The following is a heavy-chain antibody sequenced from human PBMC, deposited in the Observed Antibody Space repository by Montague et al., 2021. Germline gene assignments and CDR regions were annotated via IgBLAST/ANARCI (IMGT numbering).Heavy chain of an antibody. V-gene: IGHV3-30*04. CDR3: ARDQVWPIAAAGTSYSYYAMDV. Sequence: SLRLSCAASGFTFSSYGMHWVRQAPGKGLEWVTLISYDGSNKDYADSVKGRFTISRDNSKNTLYLQMNSLRADDTAVHYCARDQVWPIAAAGTSYSYYAMDVWGQGTPVTVSS. D-gene: IGHD6-13*01. J-gene: IGHJ6*02. CDR1: GFTFSSYG. CDR2: ISYDGSNK.